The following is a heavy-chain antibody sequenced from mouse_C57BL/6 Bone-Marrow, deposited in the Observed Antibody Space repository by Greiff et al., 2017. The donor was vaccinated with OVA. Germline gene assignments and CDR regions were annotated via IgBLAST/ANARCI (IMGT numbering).Heavy chain of an antibody. CDR1: GYTFTSYW. V-gene: IGHV1-55*01. Sequence: VQLQQPGAELVKPGASVKMSCKASGYTFTSYWITWVKQRPGQGLEWIGDIYPGSGSTNYNEKFKSKATLTVDTSSSTAYMQLSSLTSEDSAVYYCARGTTVVKDYAMDYWGQGTSVTVSS. CDR3: ARGTTVVKDYAMDY. D-gene: IGHD1-1*01. CDR2: IYPGSGST. J-gene: IGHJ4*01.